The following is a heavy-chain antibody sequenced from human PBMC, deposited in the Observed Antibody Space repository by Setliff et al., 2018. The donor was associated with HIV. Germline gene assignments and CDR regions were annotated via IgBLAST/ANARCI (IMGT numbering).Heavy chain of an antibody. D-gene: IGHD1-1*01. CDR3: AREPDY. Sequence: PGGSLRLSCTASGFTFGDYAMSWVRQAPGKGLEWIGNIFYGGNPHYSPSLKSRVTISMDTSRNQFSLKLTSMTAADTAVYYCAREPDYWGQGTLVTVSS. CDR2: IFYGGNP. J-gene: IGHJ4*02. CDR1: GFTFGDYA. V-gene: IGHV4-34*12.